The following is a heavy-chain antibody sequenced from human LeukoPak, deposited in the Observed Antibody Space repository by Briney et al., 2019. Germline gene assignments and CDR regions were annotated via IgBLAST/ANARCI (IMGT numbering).Heavy chain of an antibody. D-gene: IGHD1-26*01. V-gene: IGHV4-59*08. Sequence: SETLSLTCTVSGGSISSYYWSWIRQPPGKGLEWIGYIYYSGSTNYNPSLKSRVTISADTSKNQFSLKLSSVTAADTAVYYYARHTGYYVFAFDYWGQGTLVTVSS. CDR1: GGSISSYY. J-gene: IGHJ4*02. CDR3: ARHTGYYVFAFDY. CDR2: IYYSGST.